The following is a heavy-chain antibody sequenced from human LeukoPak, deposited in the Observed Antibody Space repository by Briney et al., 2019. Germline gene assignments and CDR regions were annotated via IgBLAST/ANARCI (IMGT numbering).Heavy chain of an antibody. Sequence: SETLSLTCTVSGGSISSYYWGWIRQPPGKGLEWIGYIYYSGSTNYNPSLKSRVTISVDTSKNQFSLKLSSVTAADTAVYYCARTYGAFTIFGERKYYFDYWGQGTLVTVSS. V-gene: IGHV4-59*08. D-gene: IGHD3-3*01. J-gene: IGHJ4*02. CDR3: ARTYGAFTIFGERKYYFDY. CDR2: IYYSGST. CDR1: GGSISSYY.